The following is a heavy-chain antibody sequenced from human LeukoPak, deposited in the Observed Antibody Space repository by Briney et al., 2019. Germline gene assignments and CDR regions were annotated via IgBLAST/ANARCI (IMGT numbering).Heavy chain of an antibody. D-gene: IGHD6-19*01. CDR1: GGSIRSYY. CDR2: IYTSGST. J-gene: IGHJ4*02. Sequence: PSETLSLTCTVSGGSIRSYYWSWIREPAGKGLDWIGRIYTSGSTNYNPSLKSRVTMSVDTSKNQFSLKLSSVTAADTAAYYCARDRGGSSGWYVDYWGQGTLVTVSS. V-gene: IGHV4-4*07. CDR3: ARDRGGSSGWYVDY.